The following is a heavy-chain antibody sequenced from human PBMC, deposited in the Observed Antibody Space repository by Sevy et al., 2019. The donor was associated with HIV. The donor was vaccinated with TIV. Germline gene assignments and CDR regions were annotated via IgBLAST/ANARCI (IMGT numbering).Heavy chain of an antibody. Sequence: GGSLRLSCAASGFSFSSYGMHWVRQAPGKGLEWMSYIQYDGSNKDYADSVKGRFTISRANSKNTLNLQMNSLRVEDTAVFYCVKEGGGEGGDHWGQGTLVTVSS. CDR1: GFSFSSYG. CDR3: VKEGGGEGGDH. CDR2: IQYDGSNK. D-gene: IGHD2-21*01. J-gene: IGHJ4*02. V-gene: IGHV3-30*02.